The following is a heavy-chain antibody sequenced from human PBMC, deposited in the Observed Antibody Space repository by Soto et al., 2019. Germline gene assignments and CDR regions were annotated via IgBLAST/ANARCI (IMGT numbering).Heavy chain of an antibody. CDR2: IYYSGST. V-gene: IGHV4-59*01. Sequence: PSETLSLTCTVSGGSISSYYWSWIRQPPGKGLEWIGYIYYSGSTNYNPSLKSRVTISVDTSKNQFSLKLSSVTAADTAVYYCAGQLYGDYEGWLDYWGQGTLVTVSS. D-gene: IGHD4-17*01. CDR1: GGSISSYY. CDR3: AGQLYGDYEGWLDY. J-gene: IGHJ4*02.